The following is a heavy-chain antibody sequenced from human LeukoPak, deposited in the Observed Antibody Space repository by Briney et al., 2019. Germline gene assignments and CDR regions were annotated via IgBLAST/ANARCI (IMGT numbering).Heavy chain of an antibody. CDR2: IKSKTDGGTT. CDR1: GFTFSNAW. CDR3: TTDMPLQWELPNFDY. Sequence: KPRGSLRLSCAASGFTFSNAWMSWVRQAPGKGLEWVGRIKSKTDGGTTDYAAPVKGRFTISRDDSKNTLYLQMNSLKTEDTAVYYCTTDMPLQWELPNFDYWGQGTLVTVSS. D-gene: IGHD1-26*01. J-gene: IGHJ4*02. V-gene: IGHV3-15*01.